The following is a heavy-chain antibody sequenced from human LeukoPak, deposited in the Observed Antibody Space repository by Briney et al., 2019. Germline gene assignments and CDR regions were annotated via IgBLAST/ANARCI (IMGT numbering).Heavy chain of an antibody. CDR2: IYYSGRT. D-gene: IGHD3-22*01. CDR3: ARRRYYDGSGYLE. J-gene: IGHJ1*01. CDR1: GDSVSRSDSY. V-gene: IGHV4-39*01. Sequence: SETLSLTCSVSGDSVSRSDSYWDWIRQSPGKGLEWIGTIYYSGRTYYSPSLKSRVTMSVDPSNNQFSLNLMSVTAADTAVYYCARRRYYDGSGYLEWGQGTLLSVSS.